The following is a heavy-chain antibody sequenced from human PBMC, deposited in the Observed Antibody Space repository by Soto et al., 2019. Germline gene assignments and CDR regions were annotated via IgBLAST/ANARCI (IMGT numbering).Heavy chain of an antibody. V-gene: IGHV5-51*03. Sequence: GESLKISCKGSGYSFTSYWICCFHQMRGKGLEWMGIIYPGDSDTRYSPSFQGQVTISADKSISTAYLQWSSLKASDTAMYYCARVSGDYLYYFDYGGKGPRVSVAS. CDR3: ARVSGDYLYYFDY. J-gene: IGHJ4*02. CDR2: IYPGDSDT. D-gene: IGHD4-17*01. CDR1: GYSFTSYW.